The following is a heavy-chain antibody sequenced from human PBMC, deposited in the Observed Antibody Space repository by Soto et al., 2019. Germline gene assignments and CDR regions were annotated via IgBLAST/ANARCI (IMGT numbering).Heavy chain of an antibody. CDR2: FDPEDGET. CDR1: GYTLTELS. Sequence: ASVKVSCKVSGYTLTELSMHWVRQAPGKGLEWMGGFDPEDGETIYAQKFQGRVTMTEDTSTDTAYMELSSLRSEDTAVYYCATAGQVTTGFVHYFEFWGQGTLVTVSS. V-gene: IGHV1-24*01. J-gene: IGHJ4*02. D-gene: IGHD4-17*01. CDR3: ATAGQVTTGFVHYFEF.